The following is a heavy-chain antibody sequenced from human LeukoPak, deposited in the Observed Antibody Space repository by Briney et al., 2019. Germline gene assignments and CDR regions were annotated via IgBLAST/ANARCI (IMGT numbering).Heavy chain of an antibody. CDR2: ISSSGSTI. CDR3: AREYYGSGSYPEYYYYMDV. J-gene: IGHJ6*03. V-gene: IGHV3-11*04. Sequence: GGSLRLSCAASGFTFSNAWMSWVRQAPGKGLEWVSYISSSGSTIYYADSVKGRFTISRDNAKNSLYLQMNSLRAEDTAVYYCAREYYGSGSYPEYYYYMDVWGKGTTVTISS. D-gene: IGHD3-10*01. CDR1: GFTFSNAW.